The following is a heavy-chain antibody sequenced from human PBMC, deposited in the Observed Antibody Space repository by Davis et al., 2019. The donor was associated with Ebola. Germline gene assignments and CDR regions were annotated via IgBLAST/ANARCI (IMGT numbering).Heavy chain of an antibody. D-gene: IGHD6-6*01. J-gene: IGHJ4*02. V-gene: IGHV4-34*01. CDR3: ARDTGSSSSDYFDY. Sequence: PSETLSLTCAVYGESLSDYYWNWIRQSPGKGLEWIGEINRSGSTDYNPSLKSRVIISVDTSKSQFSLKLSSVTAADTAVYYCARDTGSSSSDYFDYWGQGTLVTVSS. CDR1: GESLSDYY. CDR2: INRSGST.